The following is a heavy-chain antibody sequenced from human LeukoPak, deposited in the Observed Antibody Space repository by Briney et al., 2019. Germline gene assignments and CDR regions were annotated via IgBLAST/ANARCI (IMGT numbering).Heavy chain of an antibody. J-gene: IGHJ4*02. Sequence: ASVKVSCKASGYTFTGYYIHWVRQAPGQGLEWMGWINPISGGTNYAEKFQGRVTTTRDTSIKTAYMEVTRLTSDDTAVYYCAREDGSFDYWGQGTLVIVSS. CDR3: AREDGSFDY. CDR2: INPISGGT. CDR1: GYTFTGYY. V-gene: IGHV1-2*02. D-gene: IGHD5-24*01.